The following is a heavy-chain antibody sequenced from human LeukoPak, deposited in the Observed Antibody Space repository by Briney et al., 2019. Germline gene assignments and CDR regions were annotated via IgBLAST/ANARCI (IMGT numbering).Heavy chain of an antibody. Sequence: PGGSLRLSCAASGFTFDDYAMHWVRQAPGKGLEWVSLISGDGGSTYYADSVKGRFTISRDNSKNSLYLQMNRLRTEDTALYYCANCGYSYGYSDVEAFDIWGQGTMVTVSS. D-gene: IGHD5-18*01. CDR3: ANCGYSYGYSDVEAFDI. J-gene: IGHJ3*02. CDR2: ISGDGGST. V-gene: IGHV3-43*02. CDR1: GFTFDDYA.